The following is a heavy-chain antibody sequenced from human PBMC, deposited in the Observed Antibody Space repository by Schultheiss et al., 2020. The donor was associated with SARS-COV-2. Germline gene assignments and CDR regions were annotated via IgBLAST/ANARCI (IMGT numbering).Heavy chain of an antibody. CDR1: GFTVSSNY. J-gene: IGHJ4*02. D-gene: IGHD1-14*01. CDR2: ISGSGGST. V-gene: IGHV3-23*01. Sequence: GGSLRLSCAASGFTVSSNYMSWVRQAPGKGLEWVSAISGSGGSTYYADSVKGRFTISRDNAKNSLYLQMNSLRAEDTAVYYCARANPGTPDYWGQGTLVTVSS. CDR3: ARANPGTPDY.